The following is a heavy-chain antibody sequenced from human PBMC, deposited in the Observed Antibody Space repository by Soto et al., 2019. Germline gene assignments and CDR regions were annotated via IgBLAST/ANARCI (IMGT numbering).Heavy chain of an antibody. J-gene: IGHJ4*02. CDR3: ASSLLVGYGLEGESD. CDR2: ISAYNGNT. V-gene: IGHV1-18*01. Sequence: QVQLVQSGAEVKKPGASVTVSCKASGYTFTSYGISWLRQAPGQGLAWMGWISAYNGNTNYAQKLQGRVTMTTDTSTSTAYMELRSLRSDDTAVYYCASSLLVGYGLEGESDWGQGTLVTVSS. D-gene: IGHD5-18*01. CDR1: GYTFTSYG.